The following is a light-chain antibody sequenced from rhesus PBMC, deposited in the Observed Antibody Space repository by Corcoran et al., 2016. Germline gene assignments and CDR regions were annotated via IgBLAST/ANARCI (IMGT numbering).Light chain of an antibody. Sequence: DIQMTQSPSSLSASVGDRVTITCRASENVNNYLNWYQQKPGKAPKLLIHKASTLQSGVPSRFSGSGSGTDYTFTISSLQPGDVATYYCQHGYGTPRTFGQGTKVEIK. CDR2: KAS. V-gene: IGKV1-74*01. J-gene: IGKJ1*01. CDR1: ENVNNY. CDR3: QHGYGTPRT.